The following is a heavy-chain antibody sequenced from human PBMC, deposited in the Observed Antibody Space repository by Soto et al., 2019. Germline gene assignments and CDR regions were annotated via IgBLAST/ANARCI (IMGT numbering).Heavy chain of an antibody. V-gene: IGHV1-3*04. CDR1: GYTFTTYA. CDR3: ARTPCSSTRCSDYYYYGMDV. D-gene: IGHD2-2*01. Sequence: VASVKVSCKASGYTFTTYAMHWVRQAPGQRLEWMGWIDTGNGDTKHSQKVQGRVTITRDTSASTAYMELSSLRSEDTAVYYCARTPCSSTRCSDYYYYGMDVWGQGTTVTVSS. J-gene: IGHJ6*02. CDR2: IDTGNGDT.